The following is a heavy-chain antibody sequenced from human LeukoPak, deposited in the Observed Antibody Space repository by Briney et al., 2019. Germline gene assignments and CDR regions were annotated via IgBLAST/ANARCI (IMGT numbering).Heavy chain of an antibody. Sequence: SETLSLTCTVSGYSISSGYYWGWIRQPPGKGLEWIGSIYHSGSTNYNPSLKSRVTISVDTSKNQFSLKLSSVTAADTAVYYCARGRIAARPPSLGRLIDYWGQGTLVTVSS. V-gene: IGHV4-38-2*02. D-gene: IGHD6-6*01. CDR2: IYHSGST. CDR3: ARGRIAARPPSLGRLIDY. CDR1: GYSISSGYY. J-gene: IGHJ4*02.